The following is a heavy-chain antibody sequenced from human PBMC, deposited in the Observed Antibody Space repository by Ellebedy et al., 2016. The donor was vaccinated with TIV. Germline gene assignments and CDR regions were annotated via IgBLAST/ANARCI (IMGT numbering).Heavy chain of an antibody. CDR3: ARDFGDSDWSSYYLYHYMDV. J-gene: IGHJ6*03. CDR2: ITDSSRT. CDR1: GVSFSRYR. Sequence: GGSLRLSCLASGVSFSRYRMSWVRQAPGKGLEWVSSITDSSRTFYRDSVKGRFTISRDNAKHSLYLEMSSLRVEDTAIYYCARDFGDSDWSSYYLYHYMDVWGKGTTVTVSS. V-gene: IGHV3-21*04. D-gene: IGHD6-19*01.